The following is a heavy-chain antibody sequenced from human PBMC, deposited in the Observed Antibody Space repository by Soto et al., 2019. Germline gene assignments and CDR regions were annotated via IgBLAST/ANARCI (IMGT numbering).Heavy chain of an antibody. CDR2: ISGSGGST. CDR1: GFTFSSYA. V-gene: IGHV3-23*01. Sequence: EVQLLESGGGLVQPGGSLRLSCAASGFTFSSYAMSWVRQAPGKGLEWVSAISGSGGSTYYADSVKGRFTISRDNSKNTLYLQMNSLRAEDTAVYYCARDGPNSGGDYYYGMDVWGQGTTVTVSS. J-gene: IGHJ6*02. CDR3: ARDGPNSGGDYYYGMDV. D-gene: IGHD7-27*01.